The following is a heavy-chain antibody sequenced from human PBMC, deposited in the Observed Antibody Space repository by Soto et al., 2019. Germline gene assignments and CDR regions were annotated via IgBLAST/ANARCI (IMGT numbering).Heavy chain of an antibody. Sequence: PSETLYLTCTVSGGSISSSSYYWGWIRQPPGKGLEWIGSIYYSGSTYYNPSLKSRVTISVDTSKNQFSLKLSSVTAADTAVYYCARDNHNYYGMDVWGQGTTVTVYS. CDR1: GGSISSSSYY. CDR3: ARDNHNYYGMDV. J-gene: IGHJ6*02. V-gene: IGHV4-39*02. CDR2: IYYSGST.